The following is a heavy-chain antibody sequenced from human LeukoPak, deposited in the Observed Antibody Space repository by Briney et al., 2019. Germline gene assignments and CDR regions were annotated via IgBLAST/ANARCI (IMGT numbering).Heavy chain of an antibody. D-gene: IGHD1-20*01. V-gene: IGHV4-34*01. Sequence: SETLSLTCAVYGGSFSGYYWSWIRQPPGKGLEWIGEINHSGSTNYNPSLKSRVTISVDTSKNQFSLKLSSVTAADTAVYYCARGFPPMHLTGTTGDSPTRGYYMDVWGKGTTVTVSS. CDR2: INHSGST. CDR3: ARGFPPMHLTGTTGDSPTRGYYMDV. J-gene: IGHJ6*03. CDR1: GGSFSGYY.